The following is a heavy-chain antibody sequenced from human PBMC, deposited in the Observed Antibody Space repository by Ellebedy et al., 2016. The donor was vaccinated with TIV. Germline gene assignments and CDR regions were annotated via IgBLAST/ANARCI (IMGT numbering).Heavy chain of an antibody. D-gene: IGHD3-10*01. Sequence: SETLSLXCAVYGGSFSGYYWSWIRQPPGKGLEWIGEINHSGSTNYNPSLKSRVTISVDTSKNQFSLKLSSVTAADTAVYYCARVGTMVRGVTHWFDPWGQGTLVTVSS. CDR2: INHSGST. J-gene: IGHJ5*02. CDR3: ARVGTMVRGVTHWFDP. CDR1: GGSFSGYY. V-gene: IGHV4-34*01.